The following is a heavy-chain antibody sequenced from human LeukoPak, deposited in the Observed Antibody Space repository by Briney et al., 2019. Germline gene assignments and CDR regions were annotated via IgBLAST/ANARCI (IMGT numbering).Heavy chain of an antibody. CDR2: INPSGGST. CDR1: GYTFTSYY. CDR3: ARRRYYGSGSYAPFDY. V-gene: IGHV1-46*01. Sequence: SVKLSRNSSGYTFTSYYMHWVRHAPGQGLEWVGIINPSGGSTSYAQKFQGRVTMTRDKSISTAYLQWSSLKASDTAMYYCARRRYYGSGSYAPFDYWGQGTLVTVSS. D-gene: IGHD3-10*01. J-gene: IGHJ4*02.